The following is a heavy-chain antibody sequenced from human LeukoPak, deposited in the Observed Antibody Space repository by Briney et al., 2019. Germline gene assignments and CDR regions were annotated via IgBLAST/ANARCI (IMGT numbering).Heavy chain of an antibody. D-gene: IGHD3-10*01. CDR2: IIPIFGTA. V-gene: IGHV1-69*05. CDR1: GGTFSSYA. CDR3: ASAYYGSGSYIGTIDY. Sequence: SVKVSCKASGGTFSSYAISWVRQAPGQGLEWMGGIIPIFGTANCAQKFQGRVTITTDESTSTAYMELSSLRSEDTAVYYCASAYYGSGSYIGTIDYWGQGTLVTVSS. J-gene: IGHJ4*02.